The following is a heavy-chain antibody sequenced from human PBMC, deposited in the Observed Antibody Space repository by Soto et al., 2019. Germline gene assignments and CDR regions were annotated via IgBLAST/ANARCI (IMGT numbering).Heavy chain of an antibody. CDR2: ISGSGGGR. CDR3: AKGGSSSSGCYGYFYNALDV. CDR1: GVIFSSHA. D-gene: IGHD6-19*01. Sequence: GRSASLPCGTTGVIFSSHAMTTVSQAPGKRLERVSTISGSGGGRYYADSVKGRCTISSDFPKRTLYLQMDNLRGEYGAVYYCAKGGSSSSGCYGYFYNALDVWCQGTTGTVSS. J-gene: IGHJ6*02. V-gene: IGHV3-23*01.